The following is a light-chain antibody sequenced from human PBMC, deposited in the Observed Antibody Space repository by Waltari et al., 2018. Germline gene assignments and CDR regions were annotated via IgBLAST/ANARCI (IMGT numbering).Light chain of an antibody. CDR1: QGINSY. CDR2: GAS. Sequence: DIQLTQSPSFLFASVGDRVTITCRASQGINSYLSWYQQKPGKAPKLLIYGASTLQIGIPSRFSGIGSGTEFTLTISSLQPEDSATYYCQQLGNYPITFGQGTRVETK. CDR3: QQLGNYPIT. V-gene: IGKV1-9*01. J-gene: IGKJ5*01.